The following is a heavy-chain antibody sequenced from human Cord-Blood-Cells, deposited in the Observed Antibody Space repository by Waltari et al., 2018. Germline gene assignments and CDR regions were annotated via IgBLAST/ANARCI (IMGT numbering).Heavy chain of an antibody. CDR3: ARVGSWYYYYGMDV. CDR1: GFTFSSYE. Sequence: EVQLVESGGGLVQPGGSLRLSCAASGFTFSSYEMNWVRKAPGKGLEWVSYISSSGSTIYYADSVKGRFTISRDNAKNSLYLQMNSLRAEDTAVYYCARVGSWYYYYGMDVWGQGTTVTVSS. V-gene: IGHV3-48*03. D-gene: IGHD6-13*01. J-gene: IGHJ6*02. CDR2: ISSSGSTI.